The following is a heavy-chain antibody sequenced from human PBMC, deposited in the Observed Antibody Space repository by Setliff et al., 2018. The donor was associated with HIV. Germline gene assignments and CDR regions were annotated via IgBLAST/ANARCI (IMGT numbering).Heavy chain of an antibody. D-gene: IGHD1-20*01. V-gene: IGHV3-30*04. CDR2: ISYDGSNK. CDR3: ARDDNNWNDAEYYFDY. J-gene: IGHJ4*02. CDR1: GFTFSSYA. Sequence: SLRLSCAASGFTFSSYAMHWVRQAPGKGLEWVAVISYDGSNKYYADSVKGRFTISRDNSKNTLYLQMNSLRAEDTAVYYCARDDNNWNDAEYYFDYWGQGTLVTVSS.